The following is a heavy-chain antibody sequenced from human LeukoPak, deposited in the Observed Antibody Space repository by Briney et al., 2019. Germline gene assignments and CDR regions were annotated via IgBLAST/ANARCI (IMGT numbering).Heavy chain of an antibody. CDR2: IYTSGST. V-gene: IGHV4-4*07. Sequence: SETLSLTCTVSGGSISSYYWSWIRQPAGKGLEWIGRIYTSGSTNYNPSLKSRVTMSVDTSKNQFSLKLSSVTAADTVVYYCARDHGSGWYGGWFDPWGQGTLVTVSS. J-gene: IGHJ5*02. CDR3: ARDHGSGWYGGWFDP. D-gene: IGHD6-19*01. CDR1: GGSISSYY.